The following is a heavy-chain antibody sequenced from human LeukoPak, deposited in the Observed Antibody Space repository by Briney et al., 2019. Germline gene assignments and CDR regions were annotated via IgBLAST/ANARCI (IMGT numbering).Heavy chain of an antibody. CDR1: GFTFSSYA. V-gene: IGHV3-23*01. D-gene: IGHD1-26*01. CDR2: ISGSGSST. J-gene: IGHJ3*02. Sequence: GGSLRLSCAASGFTFSSYAMSWVRQAPGKGLEWASGISGSGSSTNYADSVKGRFTISRDNSKNTLYLQMNSLRAEDTAVFYCAKDSRYSGNYKAFDNWGPGTMVTVSS. CDR3: AKDSRYSGNYKAFDN.